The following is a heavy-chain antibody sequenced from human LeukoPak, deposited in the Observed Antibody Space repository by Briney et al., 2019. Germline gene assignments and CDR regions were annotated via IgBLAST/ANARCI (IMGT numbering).Heavy chain of an antibody. CDR1: GFTFNSYW. Sequence: GGSLRLSCAASGFTFNSYWVHWVRQAPGKGLVWVSLFKTDGSTTRYADSVKGRFTISRDNAKNTLYLQMNSLRAEDTAVYYCARSTSQGFDYWGQGTPVIVSS. V-gene: IGHV3-74*01. J-gene: IGHJ4*02. CDR3: ARSTSQGFDY. CDR2: FKTDGSTT.